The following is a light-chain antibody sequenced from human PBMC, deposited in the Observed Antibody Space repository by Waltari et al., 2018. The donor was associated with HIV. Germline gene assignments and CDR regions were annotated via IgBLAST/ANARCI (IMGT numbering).Light chain of an antibody. V-gene: IGLV3-19*01. CDR2: GKN. CDR1: ILRTYY. J-gene: IGLJ3*02. Sequence: SSELTQDPAVSVALGQTVRITCQGDILRTYYASWYQQKPGQAPILVIYGKNNRPSGIRDRFSGSSSGNTASLTITGAQAEDEADYYCNSRDSSGHWVFGGGTKLTVL. CDR3: NSRDSSGHWV.